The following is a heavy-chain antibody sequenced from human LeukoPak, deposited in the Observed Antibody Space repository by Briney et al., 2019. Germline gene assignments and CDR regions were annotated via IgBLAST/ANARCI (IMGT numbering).Heavy chain of an antibody. Sequence: GRSLRLSCAPSGFMFNDYALHWVRQAPGKGLEWVSSISWNSGNMYYVDSVNGRFTISRDNAKNSLSLQMNSLKPEDTALYYCAKGPGLGAGKRYLDLWGRGTLVIVSS. CDR3: AKGPGLGAGKRYLDL. CDR2: ISWNSGNM. J-gene: IGHJ2*01. D-gene: IGHD6-13*01. CDR1: GFMFNDYA. V-gene: IGHV3-9*01.